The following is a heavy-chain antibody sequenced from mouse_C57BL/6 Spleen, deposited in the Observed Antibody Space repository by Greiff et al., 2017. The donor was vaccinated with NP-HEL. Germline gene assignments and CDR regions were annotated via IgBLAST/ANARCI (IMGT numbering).Heavy chain of an antibody. CDR3: AGGYYGSSPYWYFDV. Sequence: EVQGVESGGGLVKPGGSLKLSCAASGFTFSDYGMHWVRQAPEKGLEWVAYISSGSSTIYYGATVKGRFTISRDNAKNTLFLQMTSLRSEDTAMYYCAGGYYGSSPYWYFDVWGTGTTVTVSS. J-gene: IGHJ1*03. CDR1: GFTFSDYG. V-gene: IGHV5-17*01. CDR2: ISSGSSTI. D-gene: IGHD1-1*01.